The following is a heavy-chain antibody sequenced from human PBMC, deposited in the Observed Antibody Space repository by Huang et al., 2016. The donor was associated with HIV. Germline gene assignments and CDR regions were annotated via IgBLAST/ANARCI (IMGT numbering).Heavy chain of an antibody. J-gene: IGHJ3*02. V-gene: IGHV5-51*03. CDR2: IYPGYPYT. D-gene: IGHD3-16*01. Sequence: EVQLVQSGAEVKKPGESLKIACKGSGYSVTSYWIGRVRQMPGKGLEWIGIIYPGYPYTRYSPSFQGQVTISADKSISTAYLQWSSLKASDTAMYYCARLLRRGNDAFDIWGQGTMVTVSS. CDR1: GYSVTSYW. CDR3: ARLLRRGNDAFDI.